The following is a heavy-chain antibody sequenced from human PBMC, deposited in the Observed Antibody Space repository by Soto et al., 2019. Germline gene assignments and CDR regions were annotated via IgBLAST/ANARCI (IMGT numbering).Heavy chain of an antibody. D-gene: IGHD2-2*01. Sequence: PXGVLILSCAASGFTFSSYAMHLVRQAPGKGLEWVAVISYDGSNKYYADSVKGRFTISRDNSKNTLYLQMNSLRAEDTAVYYCASWGSTSCLLYWGQGTLVTVSS. V-gene: IGHV3-30-3*01. CDR3: ASWGSTSCLLY. CDR2: ISYDGSNK. CDR1: GFTFSSYA. J-gene: IGHJ4*02.